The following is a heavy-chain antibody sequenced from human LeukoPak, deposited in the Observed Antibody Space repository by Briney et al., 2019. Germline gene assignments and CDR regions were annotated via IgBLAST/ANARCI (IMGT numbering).Heavy chain of an antibody. J-gene: IGHJ4*02. V-gene: IGHV3-7*01. CDR2: IMQDGNEK. Sequence: GGSLRLSCAASGFTFRTYCMSWVRQAPGKGLEWVANIMQDGNEKYYVDTVKGRFTISRDNAKNSLYLQLNSLRVEDTAVYYCASRIVGTPDYFDYWGQGTLVTVSS. CDR1: GFTFRTYC. D-gene: IGHD1-26*01. CDR3: ASRIVGTPDYFDY.